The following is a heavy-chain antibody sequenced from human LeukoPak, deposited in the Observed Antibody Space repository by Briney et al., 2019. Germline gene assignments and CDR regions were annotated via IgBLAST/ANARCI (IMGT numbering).Heavy chain of an antibody. CDR2: INHSGST. J-gene: IGHJ4*02. Sequence: SETLSLTCAVYGGSFSGYYWSWIRQPPGKGLEWIGEINHSGSTNYNPSLKSRVTISVDTSKNQFSLKLSSVTAADTAVYYCARCTFISTHYYDSSGYYYFDYWGQGTLVTVSS. CDR1: GGSFSGYY. V-gene: IGHV4-34*01. D-gene: IGHD3-22*01. CDR3: ARCTFISTHYYDSSGYYYFDY.